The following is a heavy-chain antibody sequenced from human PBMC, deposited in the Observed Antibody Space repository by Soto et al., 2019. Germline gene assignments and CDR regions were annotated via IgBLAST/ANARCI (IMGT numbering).Heavy chain of an antibody. CDR1: GYTFTSYA. CDR2: INAGNGNT. CDR3: ARGVRVSSGWSLVNWFDG. J-gene: IGHJ5*02. D-gene: IGHD6-19*01. Sequence: ASVKVSCKASGYTFTSYAMHWVRQAPGQRLEWMGWINAGNGNTKYSQKFQGRVTITRDTSASTVYMELSSLRSEDTAVYYCARGVRVSSGWSLVNWFDGWGQGTLVTVSS. V-gene: IGHV1-3*01.